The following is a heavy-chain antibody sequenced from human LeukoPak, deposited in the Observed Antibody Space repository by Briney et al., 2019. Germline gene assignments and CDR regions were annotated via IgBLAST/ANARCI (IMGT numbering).Heavy chain of an antibody. V-gene: IGHV5-51*01. CDR1: GDNLASYW. J-gene: IGHJ4*02. D-gene: IGHD4-11*01. Sequence: GESLKISCRVFGDNLASYWIGWVRQMPGKGLEWIGIIYPGDSDTRYSPSFQGQVTISADKSISTAYLQWSSLKASDTAMYYCVRRVGNSKYDYWGQGTLVTVSS. CDR2: IYPGDSDT. CDR3: VRRVGNSKYDY.